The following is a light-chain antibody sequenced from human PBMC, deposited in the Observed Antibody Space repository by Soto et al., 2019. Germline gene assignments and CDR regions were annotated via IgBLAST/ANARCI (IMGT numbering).Light chain of an antibody. J-gene: IGKJ1*01. CDR3: QQSYSTLTWT. CDR1: QSISSY. Sequence: DIQMTQSPSSLSASVGDRVTITCRASQSISSYLNWYQQKPGKAPKLLIYAASSLQSGAPSRFSGRGSGTDFTLTISSLQPEDFATYYCQQSYSTLTWTFGQGTKVEIK. CDR2: AAS. V-gene: IGKV1-39*01.